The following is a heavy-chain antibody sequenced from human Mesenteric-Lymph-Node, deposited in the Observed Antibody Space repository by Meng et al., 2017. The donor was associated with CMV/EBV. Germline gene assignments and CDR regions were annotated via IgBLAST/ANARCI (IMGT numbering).Heavy chain of an antibody. Sequence: LSCAASGFTFSNYWMHWVRQAPGKGLVWVSRINSDGSIRNYGDSVKGRFTISRDNAKNTLFLQMNSMRAEDTAVYYCARGNSYGMDVWGQGTTVTVSS. D-gene: IGHD4-23*01. CDR2: INSDGSIR. CDR1: GFTFSNYW. CDR3: ARGNSYGMDV. V-gene: IGHV3-74*01. J-gene: IGHJ6*02.